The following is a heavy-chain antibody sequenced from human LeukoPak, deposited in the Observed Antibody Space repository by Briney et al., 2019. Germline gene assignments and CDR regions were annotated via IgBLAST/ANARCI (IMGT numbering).Heavy chain of an antibody. CDR2: MSWDGGST. V-gene: IGHV3-43*01. CDR1: GVTFDDDT. CDR3: AKGVDGGIAARYYGMDV. Sequence: GGSLRLSCAASGVTFDDDTMGWVRHAQGGGREWGALMSWDGGSTYYADSVKGRFTISRDNSKNSLYLQMNSLRTEDTALYYCAKGVDGGIAARYYGMDVCGQGPTVTVSS. D-gene: IGHD6-6*01. J-gene: IGHJ6*02.